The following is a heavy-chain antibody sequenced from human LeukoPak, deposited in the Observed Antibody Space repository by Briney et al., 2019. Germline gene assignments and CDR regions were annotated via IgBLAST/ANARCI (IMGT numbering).Heavy chain of an antibody. D-gene: IGHD3-3*01. Sequence: KPGGSRRLSCAASGFTFSDYYMSWIRQPPGNGLEWVSYISSSGSTIYYADSVKGRFTISRDNAKNSLYLQMNSLRAEDTAVYYCARSNRGFFKQQPLDYWGQGTLVTVSS. J-gene: IGHJ4*02. CDR2: ISSSGSTI. CDR3: ARSNRGFFKQQPLDY. CDR1: GFTFSDYY. V-gene: IGHV3-11*01.